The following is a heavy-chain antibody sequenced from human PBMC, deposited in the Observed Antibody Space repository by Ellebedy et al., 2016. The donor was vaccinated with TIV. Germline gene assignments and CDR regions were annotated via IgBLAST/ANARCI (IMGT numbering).Heavy chain of an antibody. Sequence: GGSLRLSCVGSGFTFSSYAMSWVRQAPGKGLEWVSTISGSGSNTFYADSVKGRFTISRDNSKNTLYVQMSSLRVEDAAVYYCTKDKRDIYPRDGLDVWGLGTVVTVSS. CDR2: ISGSGSNT. CDR3: TKDKRDIYPRDGLDV. V-gene: IGHV3-23*01. D-gene: IGHD2-21*01. J-gene: IGHJ3*01. CDR1: GFTFSSYA.